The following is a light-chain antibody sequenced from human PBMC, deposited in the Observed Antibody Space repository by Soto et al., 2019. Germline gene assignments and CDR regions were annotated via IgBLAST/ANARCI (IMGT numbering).Light chain of an antibody. V-gene: IGKV1-5*03. CDR1: QSIGSW. J-gene: IGKJ1*01. Sequence: DIHLTQSPSFLSASIGDRVTITFRASQSIGSWLAWYQQKPGKAPKLLIYKTSILENGVPSRFSGSGSGTEFTLSISSLQPDDFATYYCHQYNSYWTFGQGTKVDIK. CDR3: HQYNSYWT. CDR2: KTS.